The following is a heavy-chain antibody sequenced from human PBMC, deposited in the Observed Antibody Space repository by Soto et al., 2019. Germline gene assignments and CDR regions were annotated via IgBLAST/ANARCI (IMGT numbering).Heavy chain of an antibody. CDR3: ATGGGPPAFPGHIRVVIY. CDR1: GYTLTELS. Sequence: ASVKVSCKVSGYTLTELSMHWVRQAPGKGLEWMGGFDPEDGETIYAQKFQGRVTMTEDTSTDTAYMELSSLRSEDTAVYYCATGGGPPAFPGHIRVVIYWGQRTLVSVSS. V-gene: IGHV1-24*01. D-gene: IGHD3-10*01. J-gene: IGHJ4*02. CDR2: FDPEDGET.